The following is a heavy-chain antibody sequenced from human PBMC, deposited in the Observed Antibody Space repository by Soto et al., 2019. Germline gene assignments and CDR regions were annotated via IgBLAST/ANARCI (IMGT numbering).Heavy chain of an antibody. CDR1: GGSISTYY. CDR2: IYYNGRT. J-gene: IGHJ4*02. CDR3: ARDGSGYDFWGGPYYFDY. Sequence: PSETLSLTCTVSGGSISTYYWSWIRQSPGKGLEWIGYIYYNGRTNYNPSLKSRVTISVDTSENQFSLKLTSVSAADTAVYYCARDGSGYDFWGGPYYFDYWGQGIQVTAPQ. D-gene: IGHD3-3*01. V-gene: IGHV4-59*01.